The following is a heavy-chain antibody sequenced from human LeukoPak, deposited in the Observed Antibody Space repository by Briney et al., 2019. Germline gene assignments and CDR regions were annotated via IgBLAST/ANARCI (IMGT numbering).Heavy chain of an antibody. Sequence: ASETLSLTCAVYGGSFSVYYWTWIRQPPGKGLEWIGEINHSGSTNYNPSLKSRVTISVDTSKNQFSLKLSSVTAADTAVYYCARGRRGLGSWSDPWGQGTLVTVSS. V-gene: IGHV4-34*01. CDR3: ARGRRGLGSWSDP. J-gene: IGHJ5*02. D-gene: IGHD3-10*01. CDR1: GGSFSVYY. CDR2: INHSGST.